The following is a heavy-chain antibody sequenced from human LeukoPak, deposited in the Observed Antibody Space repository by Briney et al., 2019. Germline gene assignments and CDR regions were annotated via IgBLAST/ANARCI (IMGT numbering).Heavy chain of an antibody. J-gene: IGHJ6*03. CDR2: IIPIFGTA. CDR1: GGTFSSYA. Sequence: SVKVSCKASGGTFSSYAISWVRQAPGQELEWMGGIIPIFGTANYAQKFQGRVTITTDESTSTAYMELSSLRSEDTAVYYCARVGYDSYYYYYMDVWGKGTTVTVSS. D-gene: IGHD3-3*01. CDR3: ARVGYDSYYYYYMDV. V-gene: IGHV1-69*05.